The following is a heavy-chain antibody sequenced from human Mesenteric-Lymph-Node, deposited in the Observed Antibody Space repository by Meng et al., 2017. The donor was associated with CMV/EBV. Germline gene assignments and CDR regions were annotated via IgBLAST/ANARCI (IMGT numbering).Heavy chain of an antibody. V-gene: IGHV3-30*02. Sequence: GESLKISCAASGFTFNNYAMSWVRQAPGKGLEWVAFIRYDGSNKYYADSVKGRFTISRDNAKNSLYLQMNSLRAEDTAVYYCARTRTYYYYGMDVWGQGTTVTVSS. CDR3: ARTRTYYYYGMDV. CDR2: IRYDGSNK. CDR1: GFTFNNYA. J-gene: IGHJ6*02. D-gene: IGHD3/OR15-3a*01.